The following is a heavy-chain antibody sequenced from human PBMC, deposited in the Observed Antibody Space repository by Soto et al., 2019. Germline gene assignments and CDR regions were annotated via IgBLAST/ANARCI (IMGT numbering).Heavy chain of an antibody. CDR1: GGSITSGDYY. Sequence: SETLSLTCTVSGGSITSGDYYWSWIRQAPGKGLEWIGYIYYRGSTHYNLSLKSRVTISVDTSQNQFSLKLSSVTAADTAVYYCARSVPYYGDYARWFDPWGQGTLVTVSS. CDR3: ARSVPYYGDYARWFDP. CDR2: IYYRGST. J-gene: IGHJ5*02. D-gene: IGHD4-17*01. V-gene: IGHV4-30-4*01.